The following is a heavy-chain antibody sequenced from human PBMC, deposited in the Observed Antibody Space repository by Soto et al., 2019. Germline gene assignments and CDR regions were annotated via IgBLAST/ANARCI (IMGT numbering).Heavy chain of an antibody. CDR1: GGSISSYY. Sequence: QVQLQESGPGLVKPSETLSLTCTVTGGSISSYYWSWIRQPPGKGLEWIGHVHDSGNTDYNPSLKSRVTIAVDTSKRQFSLKRRSVTAADTAVYYCARYRWLAPCDNWGKGTLVTVSS. CDR3: ARYRWLAPCDN. J-gene: IGHJ4*02. CDR2: VHDSGNT. D-gene: IGHD6-19*01. V-gene: IGHV4-59*08.